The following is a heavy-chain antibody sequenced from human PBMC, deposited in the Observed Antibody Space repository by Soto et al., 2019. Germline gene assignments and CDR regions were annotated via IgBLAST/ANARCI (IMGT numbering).Heavy chain of an antibody. CDR3: ARDSDDSSGYYLLGVYYFDY. J-gene: IGHJ4*02. CDR1: GFTFSSYS. V-gene: IGHV3-48*01. Sequence: EVQLVESGGGLVQPGGSLRLSCAASGFTFSSYSMNWVRQAPGKGLEWVSYISSSSSTIYYADSVKGRFTISRDNAKNSXYXQMNSLRAEDTAVYYCARDSDDSSGYYLLGVYYFDYWGQGTLVTVSS. D-gene: IGHD3-22*01. CDR2: ISSSSSTI.